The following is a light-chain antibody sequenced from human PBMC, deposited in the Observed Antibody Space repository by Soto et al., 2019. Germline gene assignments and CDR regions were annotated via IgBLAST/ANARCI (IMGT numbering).Light chain of an antibody. CDR1: QAISNY. CDR3: QQYDNLPRT. CDR2: DAS. V-gene: IGKV1-33*01. J-gene: IGKJ2*01. Sequence: DIPMTQSPSSLSASVGDRVTITCQASQAISNYLNWYQQKPGKAPKLLIYDASNLETGVPSRFSGSGSGTDFTFTISSLQPEDIATYYCQQYDNLPRTFGQGTKLEIK.